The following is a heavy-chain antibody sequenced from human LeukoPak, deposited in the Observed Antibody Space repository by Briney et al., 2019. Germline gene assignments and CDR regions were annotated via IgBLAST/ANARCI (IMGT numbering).Heavy chain of an antibody. V-gene: IGHV3-48*04. D-gene: IGHD3-22*01. CDR2: ISSSGSTI. J-gene: IGHJ6*02. Sequence: GGSLRLSCAASGFTFGSYWMNWVRQAPGKGLEWVSYISSSGSTIYYADSVKGRFTISRDNAKNSLYLQMNSLRAEDTAVYYCARGVNYYDSSGYYQLLYYYGMDVWGQGTTVTVSS. CDR3: ARGVNYYDSSGYYQLLYYYGMDV. CDR1: GFTFGSYW.